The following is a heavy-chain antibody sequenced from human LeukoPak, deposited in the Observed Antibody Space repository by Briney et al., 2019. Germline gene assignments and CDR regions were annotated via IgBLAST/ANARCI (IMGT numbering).Heavy chain of an antibody. J-gene: IGHJ4*02. CDR1: GYSISSGYY. Sequence: SETLSLTCAVSGYSISSGYYWGWIRQPPGKGLEWIGSIYHSGSTYYNPSLKSRVTISVDTSKNQFSLKLSSVTAADTAVCYCARGAWIQLWFDYWGQGTLVTVSS. D-gene: IGHD5-18*01. CDR2: IYHSGST. CDR3: ARGAWIQLWFDY. V-gene: IGHV4-38-2*01.